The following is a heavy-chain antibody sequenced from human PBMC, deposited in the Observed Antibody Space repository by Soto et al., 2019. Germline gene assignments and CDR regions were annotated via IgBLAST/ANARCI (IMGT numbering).Heavy chain of an antibody. J-gene: IGHJ4*02. CDR2: IYYSGST. CDR3: ARAKGDY. V-gene: IGHV4-30-4*01. Sequence: QVQLQESGPGLVKPSQTLSLTCTVSGGSINSGDYYWTWIRQPPGKVLEWIGYIYYSGSTYSNPSLKSRLTMSIDTSKNQFSLKLSSVTAADTAVYYCARAKGDYWGQGTLVTVSS. CDR1: GGSINSGDYY.